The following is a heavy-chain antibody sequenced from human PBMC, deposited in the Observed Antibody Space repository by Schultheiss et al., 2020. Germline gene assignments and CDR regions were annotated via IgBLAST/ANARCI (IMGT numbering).Heavy chain of an antibody. CDR1: GGSFSGYY. Sequence: SETLSLTCAVYGGSFSGYYWSWIRQPPGKGLEWIGEINHSGSTNYNPSLKSRVTISVDTSKNQFSLKLSSVTAADTAVYYCAREVGQQLVRDCWFDPWGQGTLVTVYS. CDR2: INHSGST. D-gene: IGHD6-13*01. J-gene: IGHJ5*02. CDR3: AREVGQQLVRDCWFDP. V-gene: IGHV4-34*01.